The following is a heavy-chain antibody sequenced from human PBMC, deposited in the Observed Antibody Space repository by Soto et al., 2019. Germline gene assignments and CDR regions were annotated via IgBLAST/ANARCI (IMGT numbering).Heavy chain of an antibody. V-gene: IGHV4-30-4*01. CDR1: GGSISSSDYN. CDR2: IPYSGST. CDR3: GRVYDCVWGRYRYGTDV. D-gene: IGHD3-16*02. Sequence: QVQLQESGPGLVKPSQTLSLTCTVSGGSISSSDYNWCWIRQPPGKGLEWIGYIPYSGSTYYNPYVNRRLTISLDPSLHQNPQKLTSVPAADTAVYYCGRVYDCVWGRYRYGTDVWGQGTTVTVSS. J-gene: IGHJ6*02.